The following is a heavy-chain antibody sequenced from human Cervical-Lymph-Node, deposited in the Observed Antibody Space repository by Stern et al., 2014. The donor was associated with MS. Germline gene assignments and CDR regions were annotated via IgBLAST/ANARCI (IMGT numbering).Heavy chain of an antibody. CDR3: ASAYSSSHYYFDY. D-gene: IGHD6-13*01. J-gene: IGHJ4*02. Sequence: QVQLGQSGGGVVQPGRPLRLSCAASGFSFSRYAMHWVRPAPGKGLEWAALIWYDESNPYYADSVTGRFTISRDNFKNTLYLQMNSLRAEDTAVYYCASAYSSSHYYFDYWGQGTLVTVSS. CDR1: GFSFSRYA. V-gene: IGHV3-33*01. CDR2: IWYDESNP.